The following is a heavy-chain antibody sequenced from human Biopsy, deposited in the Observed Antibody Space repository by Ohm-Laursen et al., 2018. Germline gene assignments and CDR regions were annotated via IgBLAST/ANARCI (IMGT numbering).Heavy chain of an antibody. V-gene: IGHV3-66*01. CDR2: IYSCGST. CDR3: ARGGIAVAGTNFDY. CDR1: GFTVSSNY. D-gene: IGHD6-19*01. J-gene: IGHJ4*02. Sequence: SLRLSCTASGFTVSSNYMGWVRQAPGKGLEWVSVIYSCGSTHYADSVKGRFTISRDNSKNTLYLQMNSLRAEDTAVYYCARGGIAVAGTNFDYWGQGTLVTVSS.